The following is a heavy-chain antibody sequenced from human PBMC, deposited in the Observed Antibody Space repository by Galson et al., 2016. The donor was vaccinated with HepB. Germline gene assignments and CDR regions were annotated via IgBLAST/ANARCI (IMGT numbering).Heavy chain of an antibody. J-gene: IGHJ6*02. CDR3: ARASGIRGIKGAMDV. D-gene: IGHD3-10*01. V-gene: IGHV3-53*01. CDR1: GFSVSNNY. CDR2: IHDDGST. Sequence: SLRLSCAASGFSVSNNYMSWVRQAPGKGLECVSVIHDDGSTNYADSVMGRFTISRDNSKNTLYLEMNSLRAEDVAAYYCARASGIRGIKGAMDVWGQGTTVSVSS.